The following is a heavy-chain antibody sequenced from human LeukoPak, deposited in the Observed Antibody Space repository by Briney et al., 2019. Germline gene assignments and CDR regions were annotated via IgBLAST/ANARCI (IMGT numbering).Heavy chain of an antibody. CDR1: GFTFGDYY. Sequence: GGSLRLSCAVSGFTFGDYYMSWIRQAPGKGLEWVAYISSSSSYTNYALSVKGRFTISRDNAKNSLYLQMDSLRAEDTAMYYCARDRSVDGTDWGQGTLVTVSS. V-gene: IGHV3-11*06. CDR3: ARDRSVDGTD. D-gene: IGHD6-19*01. CDR2: ISSSSSYT. J-gene: IGHJ4*02.